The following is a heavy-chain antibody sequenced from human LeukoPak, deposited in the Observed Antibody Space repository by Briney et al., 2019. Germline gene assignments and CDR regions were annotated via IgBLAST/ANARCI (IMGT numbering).Heavy chain of an antibody. CDR3: AKGRSYSSTLYYFDY. CDR1: GFTVSSNY. CDR2: IYSGGST. J-gene: IGHJ4*02. V-gene: IGHV3-53*01. Sequence: QTGGSLRLSCAASGFTVSSNYMSWVRQAPGKGLEWVSVIYSGGSTYYADSVKGRFTISRDNSKNTLYLQMNSLRAEDTAIYYCAKGRSYSSTLYYFDYWGQGTLVTVSS. D-gene: IGHD1-26*01.